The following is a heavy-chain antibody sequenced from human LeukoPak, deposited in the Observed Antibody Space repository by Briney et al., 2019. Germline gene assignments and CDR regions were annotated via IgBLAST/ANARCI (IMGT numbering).Heavy chain of an antibody. CDR3: ARGLPYSSGWYLDAFDI. D-gene: IGHD6-19*01. Sequence: ASVKVSCKASGYTFTSYDTNWVRQATGQGLEWMGWMNPNSGNTGYAQKFQGRVTITRNTSISTAYMELSSLRSEDTAVYYCARGLPYSSGWYLDAFDIWGQGTMVTVSS. CDR2: MNPNSGNT. CDR1: GYTFTSYD. V-gene: IGHV1-8*03. J-gene: IGHJ3*02.